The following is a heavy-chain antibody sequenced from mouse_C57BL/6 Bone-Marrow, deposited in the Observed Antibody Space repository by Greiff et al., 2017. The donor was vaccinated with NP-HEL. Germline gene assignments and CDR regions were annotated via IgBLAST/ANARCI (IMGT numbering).Heavy chain of an antibody. CDR2: IDPSDSYT. V-gene: IGHV1-59*01. CDR3: ARLRLRRGDY. D-gene: IGHD2-4*01. CDR1: GYTFTSYW. J-gene: IGHJ4*01. Sequence: QVQLQQPGAELVRPGTSVKLSCKASGYTFTSYWMHWVKQRPGQGLEWIGVIDPSDSYTNYNQKFKGKATLTVDTSSSTAYMQLSSLTSEDSAVYYCARLRLRRGDYWGQGTSVTVSS.